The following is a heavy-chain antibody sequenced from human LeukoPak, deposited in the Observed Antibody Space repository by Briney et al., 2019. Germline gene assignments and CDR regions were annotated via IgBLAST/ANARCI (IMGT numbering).Heavy chain of an antibody. J-gene: IGHJ4*02. CDR2: ISSNGGST. D-gene: IGHD2/OR15-2a*01. CDR1: GFTFSSCA. Sequence: PGGSLRLSCAASGFTFSSCAMHWVRQAPRKGLEYVSAISSNGGSTYYANSVKGRFTISRDNSKNTLYLQMGSLRAEDMAVYYCARDLNSSRWGQGTLVTVSS. V-gene: IGHV3-64*01. CDR3: ARDLNSSR.